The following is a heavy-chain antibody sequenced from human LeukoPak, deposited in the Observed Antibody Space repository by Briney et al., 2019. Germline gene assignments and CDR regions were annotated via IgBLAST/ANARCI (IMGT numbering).Heavy chain of an antibody. J-gene: IGHJ4*02. CDR2: IYTSGST. Sequence: SETLSLTCTVSGGSISSYYWSWIRRPAGKGLEWIGRIYTSGSTNYNPSLKSRVTMSVDTSKNQFSLKLSSVTAADTAVYYCAKVGDKYYDFWSGFYFDYWGQGTLVTVSS. D-gene: IGHD3-3*01. CDR1: GGSISSYY. CDR3: AKVGDKYYDFWSGFYFDY. V-gene: IGHV4-4*07.